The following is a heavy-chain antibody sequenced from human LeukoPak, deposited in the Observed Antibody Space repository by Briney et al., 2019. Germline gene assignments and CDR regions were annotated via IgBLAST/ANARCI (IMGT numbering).Heavy chain of an antibody. CDR3: AKEETLSHYFEY. Sequence: GRSLRLSCAASGFIFSNYGMRWVRQAPGKGLEWVAVIWNDGINKDYADSVKGRFTISRDNSKSTLYLQMDSLRAEDTAVYYCAKEETLSHYFEYWGQGAPVTVSS. CDR2: IWNDGINK. D-gene: IGHD4-23*01. J-gene: IGHJ4*02. CDR1: GFIFSNYG. V-gene: IGHV3-33*06.